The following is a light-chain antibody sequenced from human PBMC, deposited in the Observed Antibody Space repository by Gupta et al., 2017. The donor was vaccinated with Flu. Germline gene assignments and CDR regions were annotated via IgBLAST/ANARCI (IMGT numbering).Light chain of an antibody. CDR1: LSVLYSSNNKNY. Sequence: DIVMTQSPDSLAVSLGARATINCKSSLSVLYSSNNKNYLAWYQQKPGQPPKLLISWASTRESGVPDRFSGSGSGTDFTLTISSLQAEDVAVYYCQQYYSTPRWTFGQGTKVEIK. J-gene: IGKJ1*01. CDR2: WAS. V-gene: IGKV4-1*01. CDR3: QQYYSTPRWT.